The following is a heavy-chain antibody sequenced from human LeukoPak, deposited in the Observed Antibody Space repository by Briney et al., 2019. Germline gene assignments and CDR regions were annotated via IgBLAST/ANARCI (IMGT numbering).Heavy chain of an antibody. V-gene: IGHV3-53*01. CDR2: IYSGGST. D-gene: IGHD3-22*01. J-gene: IGHJ3*02. CDR3: AKAVYYYDSSGYYYDAFDI. CDR1: GFTVSSNY. Sequence: GGSLRLSCAASGFTVSSNYMSWVRQAPGKGLEWVSVIYSGGSTYYADSVKGRFTISRDNSKNTLYLQMNSLRAEDTAVYYCAKAVYYYDSSGYYYDAFDIWGQGTMVTVSS.